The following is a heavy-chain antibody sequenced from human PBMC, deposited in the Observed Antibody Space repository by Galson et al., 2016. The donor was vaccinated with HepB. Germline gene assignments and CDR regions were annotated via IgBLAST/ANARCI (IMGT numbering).Heavy chain of an antibody. J-gene: IGHJ3*01. D-gene: IGHD3-9*01. CDR2: IHWDDDK. CDR1: DFSLSSTGEG. V-gene: IGHV2-5*02. CDR3: THRLVTGYDAFDV. Sequence: PALVKPTQTLTLTCTFSDFSLSSTGEGVGWIRQPPGKALEWLGLIHWDDDKRYTPSLFPRLTITKGSSKNQVVLTLTNVAPVDSATYYCTHRLVTGYDAFDVWGPGTLVTVSS.